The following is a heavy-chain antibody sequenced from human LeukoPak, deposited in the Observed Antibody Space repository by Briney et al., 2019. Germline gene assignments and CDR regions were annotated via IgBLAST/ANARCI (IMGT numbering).Heavy chain of an antibody. J-gene: IGHJ4*02. D-gene: IGHD3-10*01. CDR1: GFTFSSYG. CDR3: AKTLPTFYGSGSYYKNPIDY. CDR2: ISGSGDST. Sequence: GGSLRLSCAASGFTFSSYGMSWVRQAPGKGQEWVSAISGSGDSTFYADSVKGRFTISRDNSKNTLYMLMNSLRAEDTAVYYCAKTLPTFYGSGSYYKNPIDYWGQGTLVTVSS. V-gene: IGHV3-23*01.